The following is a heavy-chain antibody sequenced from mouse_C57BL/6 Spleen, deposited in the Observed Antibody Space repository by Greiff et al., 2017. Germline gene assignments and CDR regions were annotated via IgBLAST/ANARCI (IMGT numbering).Heavy chain of an antibody. V-gene: IGHV2-9-1*01. Sequence: VKLMESGPGLVAPSQSLSITCTVSGFSLTSYAISWVRQPPGKGLEWLGVIWTGGGTNYNSALKSRLSISKDNSKSQVFLKMNSLQTDDTARYYCARNSGDYDRGTWFAYWGQGTLVTVSA. CDR2: IWTGGGT. D-gene: IGHD2-4*01. J-gene: IGHJ3*01. CDR3: ARNSGDYDRGTWFAY. CDR1: GFSLTSYA.